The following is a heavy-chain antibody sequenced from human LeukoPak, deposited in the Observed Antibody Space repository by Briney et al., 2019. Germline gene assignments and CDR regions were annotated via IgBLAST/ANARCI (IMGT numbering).Heavy chain of an antibody. D-gene: IGHD3-22*01. J-gene: IGHJ4*02. Sequence: ASVKVSCKASGFTFTSSAVQWVRQARGQRLEWIGWIVVGSGNTNYAQKFQERVTITRDMSTSTAYMELSSLRSEDTAVYYCARDRDNYDSSGYPFDYWGQGTLVTVSS. CDR3: ARDRDNYDSSGYPFDY. CDR1: GFTFTSSA. V-gene: IGHV1-58*01. CDR2: IVVGSGNT.